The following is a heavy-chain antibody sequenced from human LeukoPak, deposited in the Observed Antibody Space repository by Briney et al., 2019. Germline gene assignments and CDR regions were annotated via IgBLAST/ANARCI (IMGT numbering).Heavy chain of an antibody. CDR1: GYTFTSFG. Sequence: ASVKVSCKASGYTFTSFGFSWVRQAPGQGLEWMGWISAYNGNTHYAQKLQGRVTMTTDTSTSTAYMELRSLRSDDTAVYYCARDWGYSDYSIGNYWGQGTLVTVSP. J-gene: IGHJ4*02. D-gene: IGHD4-11*01. CDR3: ARDWGYSDYSIGNY. CDR2: ISAYNGNT. V-gene: IGHV1-18*01.